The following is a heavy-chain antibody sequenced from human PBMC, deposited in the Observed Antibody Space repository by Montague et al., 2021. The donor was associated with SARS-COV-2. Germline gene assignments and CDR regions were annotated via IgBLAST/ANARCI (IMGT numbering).Heavy chain of an antibody. Sequence: PALVKPTQTLTLTCTFSGFSLSTSGMCVSWIRQPPGKALEWLARIDWDDDKYYSTSLKTRLTIPKDTSKNQVVLTMTNMDPVDTATYYCARRTYDILTGYDYDMDVWGQGTTVTVSS. CDR3: ARRTYDILTGYDYDMDV. J-gene: IGHJ6*02. D-gene: IGHD3-9*01. V-gene: IGHV2-70*11. CDR1: GFSLSTSGMC. CDR2: IDWDDDK.